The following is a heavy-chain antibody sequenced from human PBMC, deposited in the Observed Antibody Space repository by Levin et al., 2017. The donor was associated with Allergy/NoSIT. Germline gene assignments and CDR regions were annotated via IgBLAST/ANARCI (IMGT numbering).Heavy chain of an antibody. D-gene: IGHD2-2*01. CDR2: IYYSGST. Sequence: TLSLTCSVSGGSISSDSGDYSWSWIRQPPGQGLEWIGYIYYSGSTYSNPSLKSRVTISLDTSKNHFSLKLDSVTAADTAVYHCARLHCSTTSCYLDQWGQGALVTVSS. J-gene: IGHJ4*02. V-gene: IGHV4-30-4*01. CDR3: ARLHCSTTSCYLDQ. CDR1: GGSISSDSGDYS.